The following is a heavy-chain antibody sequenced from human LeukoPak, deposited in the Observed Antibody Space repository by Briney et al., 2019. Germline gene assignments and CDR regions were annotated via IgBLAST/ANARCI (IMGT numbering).Heavy chain of an antibody. V-gene: IGHV4-61*08. Sequence: PSETLSLTCTVSGVSVSSGDYYWSWIRQPPGKGLEGIGYIYYSGITNYNPSLKSRVTLSVDTSKNQFSLTLSSVTAADTAVYYCARGRSPGSYAYWGQGTLVIVSS. CDR3: ARGRSPGSYAY. J-gene: IGHJ4*02. CDR1: GVSVSSGDYY. CDR2: IYYSGIT. D-gene: IGHD1-26*01.